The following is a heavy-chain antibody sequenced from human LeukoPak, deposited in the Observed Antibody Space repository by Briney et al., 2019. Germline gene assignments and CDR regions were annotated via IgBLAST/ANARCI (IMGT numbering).Heavy chain of an antibody. CDR1: GYTFTSYG. CDR2: ISAYNGNT. J-gene: IGHJ6*04. CDR3: ARDRGVRYFDWLSPAYGMDV. D-gene: IGHD3-9*01. Sequence: ASVKVSCTASGYTFTSYGISWVRQAPGQGLEWMVWISAYNGNTNYAQKLQGRVTMTTDTSTSTAYMELRSLRSDDTAVYYCARDRGVRYFDWLSPAYGMDVWGKGTTVTVSS. V-gene: IGHV1-18*04.